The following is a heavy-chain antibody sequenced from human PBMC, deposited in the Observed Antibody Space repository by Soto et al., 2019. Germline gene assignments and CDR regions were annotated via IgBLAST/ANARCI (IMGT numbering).Heavy chain of an antibody. CDR2: ISSSGSTI. Sequence: GGSLRLSCAASGFTFSYYYMIWIRQAPGRGLEWVSYISSSGSTIYYADSVKGRFTISRDNAKNSLYLQMNSLRAEDTAVYYCARSYYYDSSGYFLWGQGTLVTVSS. V-gene: IGHV3-11*01. CDR3: ARSYYYDSSGYFL. D-gene: IGHD3-22*01. J-gene: IGHJ4*02. CDR1: GFTFSYYY.